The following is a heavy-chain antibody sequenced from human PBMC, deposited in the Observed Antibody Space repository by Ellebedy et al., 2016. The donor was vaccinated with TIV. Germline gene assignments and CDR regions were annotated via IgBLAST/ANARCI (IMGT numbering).Heavy chain of an antibody. CDR1: GFTFTQYW. D-gene: IGHD6-19*01. Sequence: GESLKISCAASGFTFTQYWLHWVRQAPGKGPVLVSRINSDGSSTTYADSVKGRFTISRDNAKNTLYLQMNSLRAEDTAVYYCARAGSSGWEAYFDLWGRGTLVTVSS. CDR2: INSDGSST. CDR3: ARAGSSGWEAYFDL. V-gene: IGHV3-74*01. J-gene: IGHJ2*01.